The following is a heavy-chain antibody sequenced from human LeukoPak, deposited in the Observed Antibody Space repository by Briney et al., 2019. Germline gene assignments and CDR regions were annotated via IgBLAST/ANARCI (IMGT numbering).Heavy chain of an antibody. CDR2: IYYSGST. CDR3: ARGIAARYVY. J-gene: IGHJ4*02. D-gene: IGHD6-6*01. CDR1: GGSISSYY. Sequence: NPSETLSLTCTVSGGSISSYYWSWIRQPPGKGLEWIGYIYYSGSTNYNPSLKSRVTISVDTSKNQFSLKLSSVTAADTAVYYCARGIAARYVYWGQGTLVTVSS. V-gene: IGHV4-59*01.